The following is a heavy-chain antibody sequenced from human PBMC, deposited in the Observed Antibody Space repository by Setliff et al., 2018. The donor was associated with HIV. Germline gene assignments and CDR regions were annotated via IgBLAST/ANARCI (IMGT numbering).Heavy chain of an antibody. Sequence: SETLSLTCTVSGGSISSSSYYWCWLRQPPGKGLECIGNIYYSGGTDYNPSLKSRLTISLDTSKNQFSLKLTSVTAADTAIYYCTRRPVLHNSGSVFDKWGQGTLVTVSS. D-gene: IGHD6-25*01. V-gene: IGHV4-39*01. CDR3: TRRPVLHNSGSVFDK. CDR1: GGSISSSSYY. CDR2: IYYSGGT. J-gene: IGHJ4*02.